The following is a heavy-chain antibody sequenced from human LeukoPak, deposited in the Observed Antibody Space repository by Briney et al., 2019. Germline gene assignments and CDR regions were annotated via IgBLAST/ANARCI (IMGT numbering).Heavy chain of an antibody. Sequence: SETLSLTCTVSGGSISRSSYYWGWIRQPPGKGLEWIGSIYYSGSTYYNPSLKSRVTLSVDTSKNHFSLKLSSVTAADTAVYYCARHWSVGSGFESWGQGTLVTVSS. V-gene: IGHV4-39*01. CDR1: GGSISRSSYY. CDR3: ARHWSVGSGFES. CDR2: IYYSGST. D-gene: IGHD3-10*01. J-gene: IGHJ4*02.